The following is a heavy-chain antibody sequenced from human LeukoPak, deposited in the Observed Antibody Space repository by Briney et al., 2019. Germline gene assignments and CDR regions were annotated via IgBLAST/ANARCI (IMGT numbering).Heavy chain of an antibody. D-gene: IGHD3-22*01. CDR1: GFTFSTFW. CDR3: ARDPPVGYYYDSSGYKY. Sequence: PGGSLRLSCAASGFTFSTFWMSWVRQAPGKGLEWVANIKQDGSEKYYVDSVKGRFTISRDNAKNSLYLQMNSLRAEDTAVYYCARDPPVGYYYDSSGYKYWGQGTLVTVSS. J-gene: IGHJ4*02. V-gene: IGHV3-7*05. CDR2: IKQDGSEK.